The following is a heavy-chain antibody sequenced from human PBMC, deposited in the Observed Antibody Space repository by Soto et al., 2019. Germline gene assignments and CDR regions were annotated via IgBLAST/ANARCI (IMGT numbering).Heavy chain of an antibody. CDR1: GFSLTTSGVG. Sequence: QITLKESGPTLVKPTQTLTLTCTFSGFSLTTSGVGVGWIRQPPGKALEWLALIFWNDVKRYSPSLKSRLNITKYTSKNQVGLTVTNMDPVDTATYAWAHSAIYTSTWCYFAQCGQGTLVTVSS. V-gene: IGHV2-5*01. J-gene: IGHJ4*02. CDR2: IFWNDVK. D-gene: IGHD6-13*01. CDR3: AHSAIYTSTWCYFAQ.